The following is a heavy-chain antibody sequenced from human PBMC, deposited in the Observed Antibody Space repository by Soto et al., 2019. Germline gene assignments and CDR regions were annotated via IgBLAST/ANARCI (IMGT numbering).Heavy chain of an antibody. V-gene: IGHV4-59*08. CDR2: IYNSGST. J-gene: IGHJ4*02. Sequence: SETLSLTCTVSGGSISSYYWSWIRQPPGKGLEWIGYIYNSGSTNYNPSLKSRVTISVDTSKNQFSLKLSSVTAADTAVYYCARGSTGYSSSWYRCWGQGTLVTVS. D-gene: IGHD6-13*01. CDR3: ARGSTGYSSSWYRC. CDR1: GGSISSYY.